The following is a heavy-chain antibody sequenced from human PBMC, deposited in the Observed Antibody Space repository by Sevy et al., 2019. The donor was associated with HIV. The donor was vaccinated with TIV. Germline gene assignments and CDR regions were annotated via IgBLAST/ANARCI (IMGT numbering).Heavy chain of an antibody. CDR3: ARCPGHYSIDY. J-gene: IGHJ4*02. V-gene: IGHV3-48*02. Sequence: GGSLRLSCAASGFTFNTYSLIWVRQTPGKGLEWLSFIGTAAGATYYADSVKGRFTISRDNAKNSLYLQMNSLRDEDTAVYYCARCPGHYSIDYWGQGTLVTVSS. D-gene: IGHD2-21*01. CDR2: IGTAAGAT. CDR1: GFTFNTYS.